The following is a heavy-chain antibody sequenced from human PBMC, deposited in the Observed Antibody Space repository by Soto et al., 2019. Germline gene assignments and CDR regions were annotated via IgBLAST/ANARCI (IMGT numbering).Heavy chain of an antibody. J-gene: IGHJ4*02. CDR2: IYSSGET. CDR1: SDSISGLY. D-gene: IGHD3-9*01. CDR3: ARASQCKSYFDCFAWLDY. Sequence: SETLSLTCTVPSDSISGLYWTWIRQPAGKGLEWIGRIYSSGETNYNPSLTGRVIMSLDTSKNQFSLNLTSATAADTAVYYCARASQCKSYFDCFAWLDYWGQGTLVTVSS. V-gene: IGHV4-4*07.